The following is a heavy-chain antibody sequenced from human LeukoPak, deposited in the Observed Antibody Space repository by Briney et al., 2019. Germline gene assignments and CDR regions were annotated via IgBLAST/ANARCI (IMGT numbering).Heavy chain of an antibody. D-gene: IGHD3-16*01. CDR2: IRYDGSEK. CDR3: AGRRVLDASFDY. J-gene: IGHJ4*02. CDR1: GFTFTRHG. Sequence: GGSLRLSCAASGFTFTRHGMHWVRQAPGKGLEGVAFIRYDGSEKYYADSVKGRFTISRDDSRNTLYLQMNRLRAEDTAVYYCAGRRVLDASFDYWGQGTLVTVSS. V-gene: IGHV3-30*02.